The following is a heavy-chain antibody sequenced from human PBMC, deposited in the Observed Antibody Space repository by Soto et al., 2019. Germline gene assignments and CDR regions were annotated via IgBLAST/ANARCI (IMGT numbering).Heavy chain of an antibody. V-gene: IGHV3-23*01. D-gene: IGHD3-22*01. Sequence: PGGSLRLSCAAAGFTLSSYAMSWVRQAPGKGLEWVSAISGSGGSTYYADSVKGRFTISRDNSKSTRYLQMNSLRAEDTAVYYCAKDITMIVVVPPRWAFDIWGQGTMVTVSS. CDR1: GFTLSSYA. CDR3: AKDITMIVVVPPRWAFDI. J-gene: IGHJ3*02. CDR2: ISGSGGST.